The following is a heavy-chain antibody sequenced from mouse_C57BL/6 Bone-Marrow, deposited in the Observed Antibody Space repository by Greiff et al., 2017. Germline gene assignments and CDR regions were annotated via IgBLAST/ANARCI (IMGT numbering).Heavy chain of an antibody. CDR2: IDPSDSYT. V-gene: IGHV1-50*01. Sequence: VQLQQPGAELVKPGASVKLSCKASGYTFTSYWMQWVKQRPGQGLEWIGEIDPSDSYTNYNQKFKGKATLTVETSSSTAYMQLSSLTSEDSAVYYCARWGWLQFAYWGQGTLVTVSA. D-gene: IGHD2-3*01. CDR1: GYTFTSYW. J-gene: IGHJ3*01. CDR3: ARWGWLQFAY.